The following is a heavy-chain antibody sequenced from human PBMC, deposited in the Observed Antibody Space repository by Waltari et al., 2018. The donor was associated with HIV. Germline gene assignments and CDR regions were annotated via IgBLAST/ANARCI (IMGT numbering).Heavy chain of an antibody. CDR2: LIPIFGTA. J-gene: IGHJ3*02. D-gene: IGHD5-12*01. CDR1: GGTFSSYA. V-gene: IGHV1-69*01. Sequence: QVQLVQSGAEVKKPGSSVKVSCKASGGTFSSYAISWVRQVPGQVLDWIGGLIPIFGTANYAQKFQGRVTITADESTSTAYMELSSLRSEDTAVYYCAWWLRSLDAFDIWGQGTMVTVSS. CDR3: AWWLRSLDAFDI.